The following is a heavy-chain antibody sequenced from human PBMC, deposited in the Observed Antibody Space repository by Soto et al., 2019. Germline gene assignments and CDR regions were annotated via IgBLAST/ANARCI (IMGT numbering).Heavy chain of an antibody. J-gene: IGHJ6*02. V-gene: IGHV4-34*01. CDR3: ARGGRSYDFWSGYAFYNYYYYGMDV. CDR2: INHSGST. Sequence: PSETLSLTCALYGGSFSGYYWSWIRQPPGKALEWIGEINHSGSTNYNPSLKSRVTISVDTSKNQFSLKLSSVTAAHTAVYYCARGGRSYDFWSGYAFYNYYYYGMDVWGQGTTVTVSS. CDR1: GGSFSGYY. D-gene: IGHD3-3*01.